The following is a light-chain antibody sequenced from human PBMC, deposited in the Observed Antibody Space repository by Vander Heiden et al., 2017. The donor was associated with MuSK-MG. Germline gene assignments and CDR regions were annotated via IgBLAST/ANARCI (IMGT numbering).Light chain of an antibody. Sequence: QSALTQPASVSGSPGPSITISCTGTSSDVGGSTYVSCYQQLPGHAPNLMFYAVRNRHSGVSKRVSGSKSGNTASLTISGLQAEEEADYYCGSYTSSSTLVVFGGGTKLTVL. CDR1: SSDVGGSTY. J-gene: IGLJ2*01. V-gene: IGLV2-14*03. CDR3: GSYTSSSTLVV. CDR2: AVR.